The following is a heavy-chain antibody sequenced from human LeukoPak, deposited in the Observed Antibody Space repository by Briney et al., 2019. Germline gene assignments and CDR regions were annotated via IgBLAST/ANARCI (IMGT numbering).Heavy chain of an antibody. D-gene: IGHD2-15*01. CDR2: ILYDGSNK. CDR3: ARDRNGLHDY. Sequence: GGSLRLSCAAPGFTFSNYGMHWVRQAPGKGLEWVSAILYDGSNKYHADSVKGRFTISRDNSKNTLYLQMNSRRAEDTAVYYCARDRNGLHDYWGQGTLVTVSS. V-gene: IGHV3-33*01. J-gene: IGHJ4*02. CDR1: GFTFSNYG.